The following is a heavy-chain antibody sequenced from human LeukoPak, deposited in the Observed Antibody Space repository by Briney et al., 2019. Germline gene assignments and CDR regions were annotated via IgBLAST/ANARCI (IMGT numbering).Heavy chain of an antibody. D-gene: IGHD3-3*01. J-gene: IGHJ4*02. Sequence: GGSLRLSCAASGFTFSSYAMHWVRQAPGKGLEWVSSISSSSSYIYYADSVKGRFTISRDNAKNSLYLQMNSLRAEDTAVYYCARLWSGYYPNWGQGTLVTVSS. V-gene: IGHV3-21*01. CDR3: ARLWSGYYPN. CDR2: ISSSSSYI. CDR1: GFTFSSYA.